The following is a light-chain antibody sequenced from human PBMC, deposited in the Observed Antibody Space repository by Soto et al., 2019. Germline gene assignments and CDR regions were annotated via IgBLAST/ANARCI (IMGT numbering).Light chain of an antibody. Sequence: TQSPVTLSLSPGKRSTLACRASQSVIGIHWDRQQQRHGHAPSVLNDCTSPRAAGTPDRFSGSGSGTDLIITIIRLEDEDIEVYYRQQYVSLPLTFGEGTKVDIK. J-gene: IGKJ4*01. CDR2: CTS. V-gene: IGKV3-20*01. CDR1: QSVIGIH. CDR3: QQYVSLPLT.